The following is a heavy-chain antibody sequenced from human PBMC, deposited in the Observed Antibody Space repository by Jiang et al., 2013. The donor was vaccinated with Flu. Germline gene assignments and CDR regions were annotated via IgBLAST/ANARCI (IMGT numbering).Heavy chain of an antibody. CDR2: ISGSGGST. CDR1: A. D-gene: IGHD3-22*01. J-gene: IGHJ4*02. Sequence: AMSWVRQAPGKGLEWVSAISGSGGSTYYADSVKGRFTISRDNSKNTLYLQMNSLRAEDTAVYYCAKGEKGYYDSSGFPDYWGPGNPGHRLL. CDR3: AKGEKGYYDSSGFPDY. V-gene: IGHV3-23*01.